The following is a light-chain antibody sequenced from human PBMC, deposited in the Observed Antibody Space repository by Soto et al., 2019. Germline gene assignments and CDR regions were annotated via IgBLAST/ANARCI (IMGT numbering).Light chain of an antibody. CDR3: QQYYNWPPYT. V-gene: IGKV3-15*01. J-gene: IGKJ2*01. Sequence: EVVMTQSPATLSVSPGDRATLSCRASQSVDTNVAWYQQKPGQAPRLLVYGASTRATGIPARFTGFGSGTDFTLTIIGLQSDDFAVYYCQQYYNWPPYTFGQGTKLQIK. CDR2: GAS. CDR1: QSVDTN.